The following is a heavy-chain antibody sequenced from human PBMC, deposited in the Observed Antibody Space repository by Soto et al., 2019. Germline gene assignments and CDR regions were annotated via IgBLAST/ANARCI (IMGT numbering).Heavy chain of an antibody. D-gene: IGHD2-21*02. J-gene: IGHJ4*02. V-gene: IGHV1-18*01. Sequence: QVHLMQSGAEVKSPGASVRVSCKASGYTFSSYGVSWVRQAPGQGLEFMGWISVYNGHTNYAQKLQGRVTMTTDTSTSTAYMELRSLRSADTAVYFCARCDFGDDVPPLDHWCQGTLVTVSA. CDR3: ARCDFGDDVPPLDH. CDR1: GYTFSSYG. CDR2: ISVYNGHT.